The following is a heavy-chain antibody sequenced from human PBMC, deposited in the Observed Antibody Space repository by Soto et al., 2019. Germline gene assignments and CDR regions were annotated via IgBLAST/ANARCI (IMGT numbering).Heavy chain of an antibody. V-gene: IGHV4-39*01. CDR1: GGSISSSSYY. Sequence: SETLSLTCTVSGGSISSSSYYWGWIRQPPGKGLEWIGSIYYSGSTYYNPSLKSRVTISVDTSKNQFSLKLGSVTAADTAVYYCARRYGPGFDYWGQGTLVTVSS. CDR3: ARRYGPGFDY. CDR2: IYYSGST. D-gene: IGHD4-17*01. J-gene: IGHJ4*02.